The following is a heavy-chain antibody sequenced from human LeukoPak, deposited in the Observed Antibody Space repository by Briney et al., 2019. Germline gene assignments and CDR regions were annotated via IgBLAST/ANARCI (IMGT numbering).Heavy chain of an antibody. V-gene: IGHV3-30*18. D-gene: IGHD6-19*01. CDR3: AKAGTQQWLLFVGVY. Sequence: GGSLRLSCVASGFTFSNYGMRWVRQAPGKGLEWVAVISKDGSNEYYVDPVKGRFTISRDNSKNTLYLQMNSLRVEDTAMYYCAKAGTQQWLLFVGVYWGQGALVTVSS. CDR1: GFTFSNYG. J-gene: IGHJ4*02. CDR2: ISKDGSNE.